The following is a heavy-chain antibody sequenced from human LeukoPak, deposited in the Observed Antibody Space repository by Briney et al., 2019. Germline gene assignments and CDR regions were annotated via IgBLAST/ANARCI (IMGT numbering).Heavy chain of an antibody. Sequence: ASVKVSCKASGGTFSSYAISWVQQAPGQGLEWMGRIIPILGIANYAQKFRGRVTITADKSTSTAYMELSSLRSEDTAVYYCARDSRYYYYYGMDVWGQGTTVTVSS. J-gene: IGHJ6*02. CDR2: IIPILGIA. V-gene: IGHV1-69*04. D-gene: IGHD2-21*02. CDR3: ARDSRYYYYYGMDV. CDR1: GGTFSSYA.